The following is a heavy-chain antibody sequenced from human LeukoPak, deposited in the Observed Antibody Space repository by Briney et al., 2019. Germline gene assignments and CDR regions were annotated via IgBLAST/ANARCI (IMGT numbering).Heavy chain of an antibody. CDR1: GYRFTNYW. D-gene: IGHD2-21*02. CDR2: IYPGDSDT. V-gene: IGHV5-51*01. J-gene: IGHJ5*02. Sequence: GQSLKISCKGSGYRFTNYWIGWVRQMPGKGLEWMGIIYPGDSDTRYSPSFQGHVTLSADKSISTAYLQWSSLEASDTAMYYCARPDCSGDCPWGQGTLVTVSS. CDR3: ARPDCSGDCP.